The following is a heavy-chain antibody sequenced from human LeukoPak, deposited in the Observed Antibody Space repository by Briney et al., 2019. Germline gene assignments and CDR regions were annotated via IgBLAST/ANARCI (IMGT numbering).Heavy chain of an antibody. V-gene: IGHV3-30*18. J-gene: IGHJ3*02. CDR3: AKDLITMGGSAFDI. D-gene: IGHD3-10*01. CDR2: ISHDGSNK. CDR1: GFTFSSYG. Sequence: GRSLRLSCAASGFTFSSYGMHWVRQAPGKGLEWVAVISHDGSNKYYADSVQGRFTISSDNSKNTLYLQMNSLRAEDTAVYYCAKDLITMGGSAFDIWGQGTMVTVSS.